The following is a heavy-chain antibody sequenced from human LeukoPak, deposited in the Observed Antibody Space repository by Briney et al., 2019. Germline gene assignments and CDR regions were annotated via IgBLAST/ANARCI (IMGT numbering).Heavy chain of an antibody. J-gene: IGHJ4*02. D-gene: IGHD3-3*01. CDR1: GLTVSSNY. CDR3: ARDGFFGGIDY. Sequence: GGSLRLSCAASGLTVSSNYMNWVRQAPGKGLEWVSFMSTTGSTISYADSVKGRFTMSRDNAKNSLFLIMNSLRAEDTAVYYCARDGFFGGIDYWGQGTLVTVSS. CDR2: MSTTGSTI. V-gene: IGHV3-48*03.